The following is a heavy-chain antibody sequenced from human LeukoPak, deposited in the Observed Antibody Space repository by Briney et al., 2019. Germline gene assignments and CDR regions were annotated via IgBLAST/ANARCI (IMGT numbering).Heavy chain of an antibody. V-gene: IGHV1-69*13. J-gene: IGHJ3*02. CDR3: AGAARPVVTDAFDI. CDR2: IIPIFGTA. D-gene: IGHD4-23*01. Sequence: SVKVSFKASGGTFSSYAISWVRQAPGQGLEWMGGIIPIFGTANYAQKFQGRVTITADESTSTAYMELSSLRSEDTAVYYCAGAARPVVTDAFDIWGQGTMVTVSS. CDR1: GGTFSSYA.